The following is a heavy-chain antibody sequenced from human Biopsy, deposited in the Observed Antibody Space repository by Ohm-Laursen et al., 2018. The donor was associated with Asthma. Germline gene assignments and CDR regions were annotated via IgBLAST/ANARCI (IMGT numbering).Heavy chain of an antibody. CDR2: IKEDGSEE. V-gene: IGHV3-7*02. CDR1: GFTFSTSW. D-gene: IGHD5-12*01. Sequence: GSLRLSCAASGFTFSTSWMTWVRQAPGKGLEWVANIKEDGSEENYVDSVKGRFTISRDNGKNSLYLQMNSLRTEDTAVYYCAKRRGYSGHDNDYWGQGTLVIVSS. J-gene: IGHJ4*02. CDR3: AKRRGYSGHDNDY.